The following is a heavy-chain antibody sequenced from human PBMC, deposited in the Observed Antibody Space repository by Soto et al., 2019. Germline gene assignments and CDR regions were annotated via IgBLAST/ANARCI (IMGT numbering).Heavy chain of an antibody. CDR3: ARLIGDSWLDS. D-gene: IGHD2-8*01. CDR2: INEDGSEK. CDR1: GFIFSNYW. Sequence: GGSLRLSCAASGFIFSNYWMTWVRQAPGRGLEWVANINEDGSEKGYAVSVKGRITINADTSNNQLSLQLNSVTPDDTAVYYCARLIGDSWLDSWGQGTLVTVSS. J-gene: IGHJ5*01. V-gene: IGHV3-7*01.